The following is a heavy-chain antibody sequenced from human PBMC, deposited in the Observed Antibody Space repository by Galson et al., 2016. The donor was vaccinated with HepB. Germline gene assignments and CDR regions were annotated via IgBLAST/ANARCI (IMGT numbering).Heavy chain of an antibody. J-gene: IGHJ4*02. D-gene: IGHD1-26*01. Sequence: SETLSLTCNVSGGSIRGSSHYWGWVRQPPGRGLEWIGHIYFSGNTYYNPSLESRVTMSVDTSKNQFSLRLSSVTAADTAVYYCARHGITKYFEYWGQGTLITVSS. CDR2: IYFSGNT. CDR3: ARHGITKYFEY. CDR1: GGSIRGSSHY. V-gene: IGHV4-39*01.